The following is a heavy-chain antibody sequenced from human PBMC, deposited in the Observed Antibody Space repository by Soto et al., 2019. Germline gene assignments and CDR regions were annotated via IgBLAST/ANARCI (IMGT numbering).Heavy chain of an antibody. Sequence: PPQTLSLTRALSGDSVSGNSAAWDWFRHSPARGLEWLGRTYYRSKCSTDYPVSVKSRITVTPDTSKTQFSLHLNSATPQDPAVYSLAKELPDNESSHSYFGYWGQGALVTVSS. CDR3: AKELPDNESSHSYFGY. D-gene: IGHD6-13*01. V-gene: IGHV6-1*01. J-gene: IGHJ4*02. CDR2: TYYRSKCST. CDR1: GDSVSGNSAA.